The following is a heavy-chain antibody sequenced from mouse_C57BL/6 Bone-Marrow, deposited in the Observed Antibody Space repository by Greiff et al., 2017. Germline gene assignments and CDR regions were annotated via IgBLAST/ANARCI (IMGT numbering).Heavy chain of an antibody. D-gene: IGHD1-1*01. Sequence: QVTLKESGPGILQPSQTLSLTCSFSGFSLSTSNMGIGWIRQPSGKGLEWLAHIWWNDDKYYNPSLKSRLTISKDTSNNQVVLKITSVDTADTATYYCAPYYYGSIYPFAYWGQGTLVTVSA. V-gene: IGHV8-5*01. J-gene: IGHJ3*01. CDR2: IWWNDDK. CDR3: APYYYGSIYPFAY. CDR1: GFSLSTSNMG.